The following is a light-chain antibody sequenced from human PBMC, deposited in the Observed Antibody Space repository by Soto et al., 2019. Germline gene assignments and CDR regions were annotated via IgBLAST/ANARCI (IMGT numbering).Light chain of an antibody. Sequence: DIQMTQSPSTLSASVGDRVTITCRASQNVNTWLAWYQQKPGKAPKVLIYKASSLLSGAPSRFSGSGSGTEFTLTISSLQPDDFATYYCQQYNTLPPYTFGQGTKVEIK. CDR3: QQYNTLPPYT. CDR1: QNVNTW. J-gene: IGKJ2*01. CDR2: KAS. V-gene: IGKV1-5*03.